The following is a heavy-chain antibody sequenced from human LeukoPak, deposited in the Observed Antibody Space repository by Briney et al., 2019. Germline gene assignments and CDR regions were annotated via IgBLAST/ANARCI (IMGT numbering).Heavy chain of an antibody. CDR1: GGSLSSSNW. CDR3: ARDCRGDYECDAFDI. V-gene: IGHV4-4*02. D-gene: IGHD4-17*01. J-gene: IGHJ3*02. Sequence: SETLSLTCAVSGGSLSSSNWWSWVRQPPGKGLEWIGEIYHSGSTNYNPSLKSRVTISVDKSKNQFSLKLSSVTAADTAVYYCARDCRGDYECDAFDIWGQGTMVTVSS. CDR2: IYHSGST.